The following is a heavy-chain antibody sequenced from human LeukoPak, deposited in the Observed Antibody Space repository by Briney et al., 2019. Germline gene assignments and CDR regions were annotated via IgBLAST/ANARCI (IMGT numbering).Heavy chain of an antibody. CDR1: GFTFSSYS. CDR2: ISSSSSTI. CDR3: ARDRWGDYVMPSEYFQH. J-gene: IGHJ1*01. Sequence: PGGSLRLSCAASGFTFSSYSMNWVRQAPGKGLEGVSYISSSSSTIYYADSVKGRFTISRDNAKNSLYLQMNSLRAEDTAVYYCARDRWGDYVMPSEYFQHWGQGTLVTVSS. D-gene: IGHD4-17*01. V-gene: IGHV3-48*04.